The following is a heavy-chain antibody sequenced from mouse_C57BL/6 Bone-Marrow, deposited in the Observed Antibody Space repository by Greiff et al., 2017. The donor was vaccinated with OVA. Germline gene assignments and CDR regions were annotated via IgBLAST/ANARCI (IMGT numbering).Heavy chain of an antibody. V-gene: IGHV1-42*01. CDR3: ARDHHGNYFDY. D-gene: IGHD1-1*02. CDR1: GYSFTGYY. J-gene: IGHJ2*01. Sequence: VQLKESGPELVKPGASVKISCKASGYSFTGYYMNWVKQSPEKSLEWIGEINPSTGGTTYYQKFKAKATLTVDKSSSTAYMQLKSLTSEDSAVYYCARDHHGNYFDYWGQGTTLTVSS. CDR2: INPSTGGT.